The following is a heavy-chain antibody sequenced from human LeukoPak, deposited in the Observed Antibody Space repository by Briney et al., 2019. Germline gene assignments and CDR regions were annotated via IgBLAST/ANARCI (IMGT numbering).Heavy chain of an antibody. V-gene: IGHV3-30*03. D-gene: IGHD6-13*01. CDR2: ISYDGSNK. CDR1: GFTFSSYG. J-gene: IGHJ4*02. CDR3: SRDMAYSTFDY. Sequence: GGSLRLSCAASGFTFSSYGMHWVRQAPGKGLEWVAVISYDGSNKNYADSVKGRFTISRDNSKNTLFSQMNSLRGEDTAVYFCSRDMAYSTFDYWGQGTLVTVSS.